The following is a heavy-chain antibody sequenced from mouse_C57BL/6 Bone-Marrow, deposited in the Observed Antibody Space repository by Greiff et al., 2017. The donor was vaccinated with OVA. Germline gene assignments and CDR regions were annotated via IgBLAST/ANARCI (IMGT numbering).Heavy chain of an antibody. V-gene: IGHV1-85*01. CDR2: IYPRDGST. Sequence: QVQLQQSGPELVKPGASVKLSCKASGYTFTSYDINWVKQRPGQGLEWIGWIYPRDGSTTYNEKFKGKATLTVDTSSSTAYMELHSLTSEDSAVYFCARLPGAYWGQGTLVTVSA. CDR3: ARLPGAY. CDR1: GYTFTSYD. J-gene: IGHJ3*01.